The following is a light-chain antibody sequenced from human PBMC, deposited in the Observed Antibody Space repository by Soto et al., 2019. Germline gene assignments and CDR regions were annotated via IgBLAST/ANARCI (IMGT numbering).Light chain of an antibody. V-gene: IGLV1-40*01. CDR2: TNN. Sequence: QSVLTQPPSVSGAPGQRVTISCTGSSSNLGSGFDVQWYQQLPGTAPKLLIYTNNQRPSGVPDRFSGSKSGTSASLAISGLQSGDEANYYCAAWDDSLNGVVFGGGTQLTVL. CDR1: SSNLGSGFD. CDR3: AAWDDSLNGVV. J-gene: IGLJ7*01.